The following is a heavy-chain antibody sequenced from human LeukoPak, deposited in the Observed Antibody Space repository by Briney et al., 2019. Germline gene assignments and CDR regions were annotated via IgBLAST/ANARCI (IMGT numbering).Heavy chain of an antibody. J-gene: IGHJ4*02. CDR3: ARYVWGSYPTFEDY. CDR1: GFTFSSYW. D-gene: IGHD3-16*02. V-gene: IGHV3-7*01. Sequence: GGSLRLSCAASGFTFSSYWMSWVRQAPGKGLEWVANIKQDGSEKYYVDSVKGRFTISRDNAKNSLYLQMNSLRAEDTAVYYCARYVWGSYPTFEDYWGQGTLVTVSS. CDR2: IKQDGSEK.